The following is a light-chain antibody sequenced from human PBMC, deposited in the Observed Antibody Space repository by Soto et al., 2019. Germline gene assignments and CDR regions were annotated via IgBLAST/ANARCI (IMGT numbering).Light chain of an antibody. V-gene: IGKV3-15*01. CDR3: QQYDNWPPWT. CDR1: QSVSSN. Sequence: EIVMTQSPATLSVSPGKRATLSCRASQSVSSNLAWYQQRPGQAPRLLIYGASTRATDVPVRFSGSGSGTEFTLTISSLQSEDSAVYYCQQYDNWPPWTFGQGTKVEIK. CDR2: GAS. J-gene: IGKJ1*01.